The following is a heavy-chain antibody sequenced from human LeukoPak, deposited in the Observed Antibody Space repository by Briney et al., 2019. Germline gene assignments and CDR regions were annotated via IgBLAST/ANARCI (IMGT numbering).Heavy chain of an antibody. CDR2: IYYGGST. D-gene: IGHD1-26*01. J-gene: IGHJ5*02. Sequence: SGTLSLTCTVSGGSISSSGYYWGWIRQPPGKGLEWIASIYYGGSTYYNPSLKSRVTISVDTSKNQLSLKLSSLTAADTAVYYCARHEYSGSYYGLSWFDPWGQGTLVTVSS. CDR1: GGSISSSGYY. V-gene: IGHV4-39*01. CDR3: ARHEYSGSYYGLSWFDP.